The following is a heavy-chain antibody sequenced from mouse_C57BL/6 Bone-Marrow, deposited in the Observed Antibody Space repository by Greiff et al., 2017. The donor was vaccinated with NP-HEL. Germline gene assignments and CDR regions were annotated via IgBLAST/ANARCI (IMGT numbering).Heavy chain of an antibody. Sequence: QVQLQQSGAELARPGASVKLSCKASGYTFTSYGISWVKQRTGQGLEWIGEIYPRSGNTYYNEKFKGKATLTADKSSSTAYMELRSLTSEDSAVYFCARRLTETHYAMDYWGQGTSVTVSS. J-gene: IGHJ4*01. CDR3: ARRLTETHYAMDY. CDR1: GYTFTSYG. CDR2: IYPRSGNT. D-gene: IGHD4-1*01. V-gene: IGHV1-81*01.